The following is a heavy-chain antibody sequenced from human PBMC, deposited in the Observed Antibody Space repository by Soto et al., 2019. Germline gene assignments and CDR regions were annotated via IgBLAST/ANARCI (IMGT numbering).Heavy chain of an antibody. D-gene: IGHD2-2*01. V-gene: IGHV4-59*01. CDR3: ARGQGYCSSISCYGYYYYMDV. CDR2: IYYSGST. J-gene: IGHJ6*03. Sequence: SETLSLTCTVSGGSISSYYWSWIRQPPGKGLEWVGYIYYSGSTNYNPSLKSRVTISVDTSKNQFSLKLSSVTAADTAVYYCARGQGYCSSISCYGYYYYMDVWGKGTTVTVPS. CDR1: GGSISSYY.